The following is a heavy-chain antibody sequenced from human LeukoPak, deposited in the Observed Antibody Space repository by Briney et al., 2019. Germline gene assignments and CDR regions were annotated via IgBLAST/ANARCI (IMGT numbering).Heavy chain of an antibody. D-gene: IGHD3-10*01. CDR2: IYYSGGT. Sequence: PSETLSLTCIVSGGSISSDYWSWIRQSPGKGLEWIGYIYYSGGTNYNPSLKSRVTISVDTSKNQFSLKLSSVTAADTAVYYCARRSLLLWFGELLKEYYFDYWGQGTLVTVSS. CDR1: GGSISSDY. CDR3: ARRSLLLWFGELLKEYYFDY. J-gene: IGHJ4*02. V-gene: IGHV4-59*08.